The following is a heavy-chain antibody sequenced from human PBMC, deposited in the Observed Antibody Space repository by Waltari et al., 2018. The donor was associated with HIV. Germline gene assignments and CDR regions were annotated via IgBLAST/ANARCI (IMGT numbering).Heavy chain of an antibody. CDR2: IYYSGST. J-gene: IGHJ5*02. D-gene: IGHD7-27*01. CDR3: ARRLVWGRRRDNWFDP. CDR1: GGSISSYY. V-gene: IGHV4-59*08. Sequence: QVQLQESGPGLVKPSETLSLTCTVSGGSISSYYWSWIRQPPGKGLEWIGYIYYSGSTNYNPSLKSRVTISVDTSKNQFSLKLSSVTAADTAVYYCARRLVWGRRRDNWFDPWGQGTLVTVSS.